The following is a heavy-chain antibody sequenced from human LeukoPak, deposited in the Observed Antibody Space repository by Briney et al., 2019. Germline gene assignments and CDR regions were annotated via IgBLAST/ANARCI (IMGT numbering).Heavy chain of an antibody. J-gene: IGHJ3*02. CDR2: TYYRSKWYN. Sequence: SQTLSLTCAISGDSASSNSAAWNWIRQSPSRGLEWLGRTYYRSKWYNDYAVSVKSRITINPDTSKNQFSLQLNSVTPEDTAVYYCARDGAQLYYYDSSGYYGRAFDIWGQGTMVTVSS. D-gene: IGHD3-22*01. CDR3: ARDGAQLYYYDSSGYYGRAFDI. V-gene: IGHV6-1*01. CDR1: GDSASSNSAA.